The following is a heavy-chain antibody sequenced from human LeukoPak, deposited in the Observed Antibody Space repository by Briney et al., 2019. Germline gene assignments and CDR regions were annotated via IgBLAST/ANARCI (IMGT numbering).Heavy chain of an antibody. CDR3: AKDSMITLGGVIEYYFDY. D-gene: IGHD3-16*02. J-gene: IGHJ4*02. CDR2: ISSSSTI. CDR1: GFTFSSYS. V-gene: IGHV3-48*01. Sequence: GGSLRLSCAAPGFTFSSYSMNWVRQAPGRGLEWVSYISSSSTIYYADSVKGRFTISRDNAKNSLYLQMNSLRAEDTAVYYCAKDSMITLGGVIEYYFDYWGQEPRVTLPS.